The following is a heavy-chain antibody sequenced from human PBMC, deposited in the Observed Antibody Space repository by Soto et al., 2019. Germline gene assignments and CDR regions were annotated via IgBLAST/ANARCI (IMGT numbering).Heavy chain of an antibody. V-gene: IGHV1-69*06. D-gene: IGHD2-2*01. CDR2: IIPIFGTA. CDR1: GRTFSSYA. Sequence: ASVNVSCKASGRTFSSYAISWVRQAPGQGLEWMGGIIPIFGTANYAQKFQGRVTITADKSTSTAYMELSSLRSEDTAVYYCARICSSTSCRGFNWFDPWGQGTLVTVSS. CDR3: ARICSSTSCRGFNWFDP. J-gene: IGHJ5*02.